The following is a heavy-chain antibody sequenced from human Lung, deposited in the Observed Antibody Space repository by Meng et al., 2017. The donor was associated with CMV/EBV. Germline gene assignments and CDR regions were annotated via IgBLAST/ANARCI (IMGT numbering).Heavy chain of an antibody. CDR2: ISSSGSTI. Sequence: GESLKISCAASGFTFSDYYMSWIRQAPGKGLEWVSYISSSGSTIYYADSVKGRFTISRDNAKNSLYLQMNSLRAEDTAVYYCASHRYSGSYYPPAWVDPGGRGTLVTVSS. V-gene: IGHV3-11*01. CDR1: GFTFSDYY. D-gene: IGHD1-26*01. J-gene: IGHJ5*02. CDR3: ASHRYSGSYYPPAWVDP.